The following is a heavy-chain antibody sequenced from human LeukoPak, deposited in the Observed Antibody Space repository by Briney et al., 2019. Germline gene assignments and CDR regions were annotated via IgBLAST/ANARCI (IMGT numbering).Heavy chain of an antibody. CDR3: ARDRVKGIAAAGPPYYYYGMDV. Sequence: SETLSLTCTVSGGSISSYYWSWIRQPPGKGLEWIGYIYYSGSTNYNPSLKSRVTISVDTSKNQFSLKLSSVTAADTAVYYCARDRVKGIAAAGPPYYYYGMDVWGQGTTVTVSS. J-gene: IGHJ6*02. D-gene: IGHD6-13*01. V-gene: IGHV4-59*01. CDR1: GGSISSYY. CDR2: IYYSGST.